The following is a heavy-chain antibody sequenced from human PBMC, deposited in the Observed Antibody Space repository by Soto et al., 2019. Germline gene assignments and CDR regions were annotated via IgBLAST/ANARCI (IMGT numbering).Heavy chain of an antibody. V-gene: IGHV3-23*01. Sequence: GGSLRLSCVGSGFGFDSFAMSWVRQAPGKGLEWVSGIGGSGGATVYADSVKGRFTISRDNSRNTLYLQMNFLRGGDTAVYYCAKALWFGESSHYFDYWGQGTLVTVS. D-gene: IGHD3-10*01. CDR2: IGGSGGAT. CDR1: GFGFDSFA. CDR3: AKALWFGESSHYFDY. J-gene: IGHJ4*02.